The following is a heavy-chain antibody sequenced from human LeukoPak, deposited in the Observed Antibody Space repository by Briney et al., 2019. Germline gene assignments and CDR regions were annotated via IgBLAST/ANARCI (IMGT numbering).Heavy chain of an antibody. D-gene: IGHD3-22*01. Sequence: GSLRLSCAASGFTFSSYSMNWVRQAPGKGLEWVSYISSSSSTIYYADSVKGRFTISRDNAKNSLYLQMNSLRDEDTAVYYCARDGRHYYDSSGYYGEFDPWGQGTLVTVSS. CDR1: GFTFSSYS. V-gene: IGHV3-48*02. CDR3: ARDGRHYYDSSGYYGEFDP. J-gene: IGHJ5*02. CDR2: ISSSSSTI.